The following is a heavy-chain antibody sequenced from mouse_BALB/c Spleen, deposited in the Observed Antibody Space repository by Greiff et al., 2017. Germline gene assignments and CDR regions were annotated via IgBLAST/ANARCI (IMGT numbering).Heavy chain of an antibody. V-gene: IGHV5-17*02. Sequence: EVQLVESGGGLVQPGGSRKLSCAASGFTFSSFGMHWVRQAPEKGLEWVAYISSGSSTIYYADTVKGRFTISRDNPKNTLFLQMTSLRSEATAMYYCAISGSRITGYAMDYWGQGTSVTVSS. CDR3: AISGSRITGYAMDY. D-gene: IGHD2-4*01. J-gene: IGHJ4*01. CDR1: GFTFSSFG. CDR2: ISSGSSTI.